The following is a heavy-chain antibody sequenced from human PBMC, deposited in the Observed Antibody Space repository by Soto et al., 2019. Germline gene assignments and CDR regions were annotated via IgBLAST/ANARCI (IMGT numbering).Heavy chain of an antibody. J-gene: IGHJ4*02. Sequence: SETLSLTCAVYGGSFSGYYWSWIRQPPGKGLEWIGYIYHTGNTNSNPPLKSRVTISVDTSKNQFSLKLTSLTAADTAVYYCARARTSSAVDFDYWGQGTLVTVSS. D-gene: IGHD6-19*01. V-gene: IGHV4-59*01. CDR3: ARARTSSAVDFDY. CDR1: GGSFSGYY. CDR2: IYHTGNT.